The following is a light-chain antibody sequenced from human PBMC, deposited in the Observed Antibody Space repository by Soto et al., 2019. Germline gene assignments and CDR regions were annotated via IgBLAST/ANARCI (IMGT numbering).Light chain of an antibody. CDR1: QSVSSSY. Sequence: EIVLTQSPGTLSLSPGERATLSCRASQSVSSSYLAWYQQKPGQAPRLLIYGASSRATGIPDRFSGSGSGTDVTLAISRLEPEDVAVYYCQQYGSSPPLGGGTKVEIK. V-gene: IGKV3-20*01. CDR3: QQYGSSPP. CDR2: GAS. J-gene: IGKJ4*01.